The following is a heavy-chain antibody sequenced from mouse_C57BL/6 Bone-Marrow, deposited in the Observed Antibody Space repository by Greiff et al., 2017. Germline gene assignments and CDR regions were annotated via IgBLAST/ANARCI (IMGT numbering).Heavy chain of an antibody. D-gene: IGHD1-1*01. J-gene: IGHJ2*01. CDR3: ASYYFGSYFDY. Sequence: VQLQQSGAELVRPGTSVKVSCKASGYAFTNYLIEWVKQRPGQGLEWIGVINPGSGGTNYNEKFKGKATLTADKSSSTAYMQLSSLTSEDSAVYFCASYYFGSYFDYWGQGTTLTVSS. V-gene: IGHV1-54*01. CDR1: GYAFTNYL. CDR2: INPGSGGT.